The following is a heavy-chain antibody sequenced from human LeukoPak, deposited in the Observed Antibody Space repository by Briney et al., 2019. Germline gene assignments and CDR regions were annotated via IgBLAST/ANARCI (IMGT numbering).Heavy chain of an antibody. V-gene: IGHV3-7*01. D-gene: IGHD5-18*01. Sequence: GGSLRLSCIASGFTFSHFWMSWVRQAPGKGLEWVANIKQDGSEKYYVDSVKGRFTISRDNAKNSLYLQMNSLRAEDTAVYYCARDRYSYENYYYYYYMDVWGKGTTVTISS. CDR3: ARDRYSYENYYYYYYMDV. CDR1: GFTFSHFW. J-gene: IGHJ6*03. CDR2: IKQDGSEK.